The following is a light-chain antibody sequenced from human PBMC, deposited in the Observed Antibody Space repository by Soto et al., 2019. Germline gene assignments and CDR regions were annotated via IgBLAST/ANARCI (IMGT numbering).Light chain of an antibody. V-gene: IGLV1-40*01. J-gene: IGLJ2*01. CDR1: SHNIGAGYD. CDR2: GNS. Sequence: QCVLTQPPSVSGAPGQRVTISCTGSSHNIGAGYDVDWYQQLPGTAPKLLIYGNSNRPSGVPDRFSGSKSGTSVSLAITGLQAEDEADYYCQSYDSSLSVVFGGGTKLTGL. CDR3: QSYDSSLSVV.